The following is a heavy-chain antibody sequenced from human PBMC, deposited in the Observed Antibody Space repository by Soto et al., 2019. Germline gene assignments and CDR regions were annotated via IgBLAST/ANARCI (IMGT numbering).Heavy chain of an antibody. V-gene: IGHV1-69*01. CDR3: GSFTRLGFFGIEI. D-gene: IGHD1-26*01. CDR1: GGTFSSFA. J-gene: IGHJ4*02. Sequence: VQLVQSGAEVKRPGSSVKVSCNISGGTFSSFAFTWVRQAPGQGLEWMGGFIPLFGPANYAKKFQGRLTIFVDDSTSTTYMELSSRTSEDTAVYFCGSFTRLGFFGIEIWGQGTLVTVSS. CDR2: FIPLFGPA.